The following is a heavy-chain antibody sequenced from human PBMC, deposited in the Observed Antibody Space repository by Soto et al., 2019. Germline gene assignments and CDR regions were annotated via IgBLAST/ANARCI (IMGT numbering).Heavy chain of an antibody. CDR2: ISYDGSIK. V-gene: IGHV3-30-3*01. Sequence: QVQLVESGGGVVQPGRSLRLSCAASGFTFSSFAMHWVRQAPGKGLEWVAVISYDGSIKYYADSVKGRFTISRDNSKNTLFLQMNSLRAEDTAVYYCARDPLWGTAMVLWYFDRWGRGTLVTVSS. CDR3: ARDPLWGTAMVLWYFDR. CDR1: GFTFSSFA. D-gene: IGHD5-18*01. J-gene: IGHJ2*01.